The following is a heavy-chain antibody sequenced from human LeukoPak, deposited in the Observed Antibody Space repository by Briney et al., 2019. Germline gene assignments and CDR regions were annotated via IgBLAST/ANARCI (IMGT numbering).Heavy chain of an antibody. CDR1: GYTFTSYG. CDR3: AREVRRWRTPYFDY. Sequence: EASVKVSCKASGYTFTSYGISWVRQAPGQGLEWMGWISAYNGNTNYAQKLQGRVTMTTDTSTSTAYMELRSLRSDDTAVYYCAREVRRWRTPYFDYWGQGTLVTVPS. CDR2: ISAYNGNT. J-gene: IGHJ4*02. D-gene: IGHD3-10*01. V-gene: IGHV1-18*01.